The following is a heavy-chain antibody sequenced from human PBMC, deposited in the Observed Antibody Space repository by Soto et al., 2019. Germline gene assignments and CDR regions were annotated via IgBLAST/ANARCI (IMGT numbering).Heavy chain of an antibody. CDR2: TYHSGNP. D-gene: IGHD3-10*01. J-gene: IGHJ6*02. Sequence: SETLSLTCAVSGDTISTGGYSWAWIRQPPGKALEWIGHTYHSGNPYYNPSLKSRVIISVDRSKNQFSLKLSSVTAADTAVYYCARVFGFGGMDVWGQGTTVTVSS. V-gene: IGHV4-30-2*01. CDR1: GDTISTGGYS. CDR3: ARVFGFGGMDV.